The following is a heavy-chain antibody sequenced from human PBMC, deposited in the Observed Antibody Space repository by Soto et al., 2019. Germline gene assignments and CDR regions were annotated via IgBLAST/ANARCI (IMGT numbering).Heavy chain of an antibody. CDR1: GFTVTNNY. CDR3: ARAGFERLYFDQ. V-gene: IGHV3-53*01. J-gene: IGHJ4*02. D-gene: IGHD1-1*01. CDR2: VCTSGRT. Sequence: PGGSLRLSCAASGFTVTNNYMAWVRQAPGKGLEWVSVVCTSGRTYHAASVKGRFTVSRDISTNMFFLQMNKLSAEDMATYYCARAGFERLYFDQWGRGTLVTLSS.